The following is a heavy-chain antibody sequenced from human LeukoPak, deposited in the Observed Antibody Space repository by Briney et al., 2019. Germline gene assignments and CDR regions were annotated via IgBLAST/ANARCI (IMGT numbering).Heavy chain of an antibody. CDR2: IYYSGST. CDR3: ARGIAARPPDAFDI. Sequence: SETLSLTCTVSGGSISSYYWSWIRQPPGKGLEWIGYIYYSGSTNYNPSLKSRVTISVDTSKNQFSLKLTAVTAADTAAYYCARGIAARPPDAFDIWGQGTMVTVSS. D-gene: IGHD6-6*01. CDR1: GGSISSYY. J-gene: IGHJ3*02. V-gene: IGHV4-59*01.